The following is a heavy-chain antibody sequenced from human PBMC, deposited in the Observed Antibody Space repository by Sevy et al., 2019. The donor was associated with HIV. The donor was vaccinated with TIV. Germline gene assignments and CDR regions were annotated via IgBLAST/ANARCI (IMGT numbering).Heavy chain of an antibody. CDR2: IYYSGST. D-gene: IGHD3-22*01. CDR3: AREGEYYYDSSCYYYFDY. J-gene: IGHJ4*02. Sequence: SETLSLTCTVSGGSISSGDYYWSWLRQPPGKGLEWIGYIYYSGSTYYNPSVKSRVTISVDTSKHQFSLKLSSVTAADTAVYYCAREGEYYYDSSCYYYFDYWGQGTLVTVSS. CDR1: GGSISSGDYY. V-gene: IGHV4-30-4*01.